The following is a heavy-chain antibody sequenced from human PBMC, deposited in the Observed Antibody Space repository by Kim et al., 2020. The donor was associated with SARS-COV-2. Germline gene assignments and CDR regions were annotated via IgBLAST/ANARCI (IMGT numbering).Heavy chain of an antibody. CDR3: ARDPEGRIGSGLYGMDV. V-gene: IGHV3-21*01. CDR2: ISSSSSYI. J-gene: IGHJ6*02. Sequence: GGSLRLSCAASGFTFSSYSMNWVRQAPGKGLEWVSSISSSSSYIYYADSVKGRFTISRDNAKNSLYLQMNSLRAEDTAVYYCARDPEGRIGSGLYGMDVWGQGTTVTVSS. CDR1: GFTFSSYS. D-gene: IGHD2-15*01.